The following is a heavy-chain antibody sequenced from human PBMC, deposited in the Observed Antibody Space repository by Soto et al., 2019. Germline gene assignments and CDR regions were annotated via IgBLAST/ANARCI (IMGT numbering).Heavy chain of an antibody. CDR1: GFTFSSYA. J-gene: IGHJ4*02. CDR2: ISYDGSNK. Sequence: PGGSLRLSCTASGFTFSSYAMHWVRQAPGKGLEWVAVISYDGSNKYYADSVKGRFTISRDNSKNTLYLQMNSLRAEDTAVYYCAKHSSWYDLVDYWGQGTLVTVSS. V-gene: IGHV3-30-3*02. D-gene: IGHD6-13*01. CDR3: AKHSSWYDLVDY.